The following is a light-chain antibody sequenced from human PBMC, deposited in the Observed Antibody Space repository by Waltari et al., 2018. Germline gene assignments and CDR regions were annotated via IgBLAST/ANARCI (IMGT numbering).Light chain of an antibody. Sequence: SYVLTQPPSVSVAPGQTARIPCGGNNTGSQSGHWSQQKSGQDPVMVVYDDGARPSGIPERFSGSKSGTTATLTISGVEAGDEADYYCQVWDTNSDHLYVFGSGTKVTVL. CDR1: NTGSQS. CDR2: DDG. CDR3: QVWDTNSDHLYV. V-gene: IGLV3-21*02. J-gene: IGLJ1*01.